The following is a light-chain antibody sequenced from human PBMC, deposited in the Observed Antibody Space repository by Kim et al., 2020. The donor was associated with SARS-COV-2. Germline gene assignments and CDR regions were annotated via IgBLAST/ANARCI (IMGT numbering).Light chain of an antibody. Sequence: QGERVTLSCRASQSVTKNYLAWYQQKPGQAPRLLIYDASNRAAGIPDRFSGSGSGTDFTLTISRLEPEDFAVYYCHQYGSSPPLPFGGGTKVDIK. V-gene: IGKV3-20*01. CDR3: HQYGSSPPLP. CDR2: DAS. CDR1: QSVTKNY. J-gene: IGKJ4*01.